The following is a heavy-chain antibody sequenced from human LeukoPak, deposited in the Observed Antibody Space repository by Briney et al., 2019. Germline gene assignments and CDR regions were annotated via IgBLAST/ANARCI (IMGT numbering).Heavy chain of an antibody. J-gene: IGHJ6*03. D-gene: IGHD6-13*01. V-gene: IGHV4-39*07. CDR2: IYYSGST. CDR3: ARAYSSSWYVGYYYYYYMDV. Sequence: SETLSLTCTVSGGSISSSSYYWGWIRQPPGEGLEWIGSIYYSGSTYYNPSLKSRVTISVDTSKNQFSLKLSSVTAADTAVYYCARAYSSSWYVGYYYYYYMDVWGKGTTVTVSS. CDR1: GGSISSSSYY.